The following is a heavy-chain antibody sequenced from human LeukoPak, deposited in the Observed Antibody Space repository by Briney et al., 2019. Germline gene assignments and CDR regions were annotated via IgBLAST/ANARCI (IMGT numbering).Heavy chain of an antibody. Sequence: PSETLSLTCTVSGGSISSSGYYWSWIRQHPGKGLEWIGYIYYSGSTYYNPSLKSRAAISLDTSKNQFSLKLTSVTAGDTAVYYCARGFADSSGYLLSYFDYWGQGTLVTVSS. D-gene: IGHD3-22*01. V-gene: IGHV4-31*03. J-gene: IGHJ4*02. CDR2: IYYSGST. CDR1: GGSISSSGYY. CDR3: ARGFADSSGYLLSYFDY.